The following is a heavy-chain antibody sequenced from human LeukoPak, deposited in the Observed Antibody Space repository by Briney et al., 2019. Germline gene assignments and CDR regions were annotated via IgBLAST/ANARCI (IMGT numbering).Heavy chain of an antibody. V-gene: IGHV1-8*01. CDR3: ARGDCSSTSCYPYYYYGMDV. CDR1: GYTFTSYD. Sequence: GASVKVSCKASGYTFTSYDINWVRQATGQGLEWMGWMNPNSGNTGYAQKFQGRVTMTRNTSISTAYMELSSLRSEDTAVYYCARGDCSSTSCYPYYYYGMDVWGQGTTVTVSS. D-gene: IGHD2-2*01. J-gene: IGHJ6*02. CDR2: MNPNSGNT.